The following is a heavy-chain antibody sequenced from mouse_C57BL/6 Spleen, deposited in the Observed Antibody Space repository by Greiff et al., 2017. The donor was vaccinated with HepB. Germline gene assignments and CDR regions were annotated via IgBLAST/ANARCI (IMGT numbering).Heavy chain of an antibody. CDR1: GYTFTSYW. Sequence: QVQLQQPGAELVRPGSSVKLSCKASGYTFTSYWMHWVKQRPGQGLEWIGEIDPSDSYTNYNQKFKGKSTLTVDKSSSTAYMQLSSLTSEDSAVYYCARSLDYGSSYFYYYAMDYWGQGTSVTVSS. CDR3: ARSLDYGSSYFYYYAMDY. V-gene: IGHV1-69*01. J-gene: IGHJ4*01. D-gene: IGHD1-1*01. CDR2: IDPSDSYT.